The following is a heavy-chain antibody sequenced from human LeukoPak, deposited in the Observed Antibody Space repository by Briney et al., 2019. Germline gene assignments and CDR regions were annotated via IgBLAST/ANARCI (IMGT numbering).Heavy chain of an antibody. J-gene: IGHJ6*02. CDR2: INSDGSST. CDR3: ARIPRGYYGMDV. CDR1: GFTFSSYW. Sequence: SGGSLRLSCAASGFTFSSYWMHWVRQAPGKGLVWVSRINSDGSSTSYADSVKGRFTISRDNAKNTLYLQMNSLRAEDTAVYYCARIPRGYYGMDVWGQGTTVTVSS. V-gene: IGHV3-74*01.